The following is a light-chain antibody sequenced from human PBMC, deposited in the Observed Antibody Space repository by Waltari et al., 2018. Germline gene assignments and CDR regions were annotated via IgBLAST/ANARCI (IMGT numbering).Light chain of an antibody. CDR2: ATS. J-gene: IGKJ2*01. V-gene: IGKV1-39*01. CDR1: ENIGIY. Sequence: DIQMTQSPSSLSASIGDRVTITGRASENIGIYLNWYQQRTGEAPKLLIYATSTLQTEVPSRFSGSGSRTDFTLTISSLQPEDFATYYCQHTFETPYSFGQGTKLESK. CDR3: QHTFETPYS.